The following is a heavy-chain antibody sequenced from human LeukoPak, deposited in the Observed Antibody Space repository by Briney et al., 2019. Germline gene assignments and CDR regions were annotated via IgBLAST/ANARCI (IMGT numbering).Heavy chain of an antibody. V-gene: IGHV3-48*01. CDR2: ISSSSSTI. CDR1: GFTFSSYS. Sequence: GGSLRLSCAASGFTFSSYSMNWVRQAPGKGLEWVSYISSSSSTIYYADSVKGRFTISRDNSKNTLYLQMNSLRAEDTAVYYCAKDFKVGGATSFDYWGQGTLVTVSS. D-gene: IGHD1-26*01. J-gene: IGHJ4*02. CDR3: AKDFKVGGATSFDY.